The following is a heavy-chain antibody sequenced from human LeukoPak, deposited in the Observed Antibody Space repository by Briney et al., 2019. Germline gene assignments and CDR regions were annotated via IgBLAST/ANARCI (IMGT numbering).Heavy chain of an antibody. CDR3: ARGRWSYYDSSGNRADYFDY. J-gene: IGHJ4*02. D-gene: IGHD3-22*01. Sequence: GGSLRLSCAASGFTFSDHYMDWVRQAPGKGLEWVGRTRNKANSYTTEYAASVKGRFTISRDDSKNSLYLQMNSLKTEDTAVYYCARGRWSYYDSSGNRADYFDYWGQGTLVTVSS. CDR1: GFTFSDHY. V-gene: IGHV3-72*01. CDR2: TRNKANSYTT.